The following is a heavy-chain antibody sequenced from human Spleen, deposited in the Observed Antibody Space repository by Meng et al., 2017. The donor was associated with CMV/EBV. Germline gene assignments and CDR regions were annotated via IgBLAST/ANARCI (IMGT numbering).Heavy chain of an antibody. CDR1: GGSISTPGYY. V-gene: IGHV4-39*01. D-gene: IGHD6-19*01. CDR3: VRSSGWVKTGFDP. Sequence: RQLRGPGPGLVKPSEALFLPCTFSGGSISTPGYYWGWIRQPPGKGLEWIGSIGHAGALYYTPSLKSRVTVSIDTSANQFFLTLTSVTAADTAIYYCVRSSGWVKTGFDPWGQGTLVTVSS. CDR2: IGHAGAL. J-gene: IGHJ5*02.